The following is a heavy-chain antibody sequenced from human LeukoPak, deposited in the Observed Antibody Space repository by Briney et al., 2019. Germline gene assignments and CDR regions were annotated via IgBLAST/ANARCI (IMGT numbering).Heavy chain of an antibody. CDR2: IIPIFGTA. J-gene: IGHJ4*02. V-gene: IGHV1-69*05. Sequence: SVKVSCKASGGTFSSYAISWVRQAPGQGLEWMGGIIPIFGTANYAQKLQGRVTMTTDTSTSTAYMELRSLRSDDTAVYYCARDHDYGGKPATFDYWGQGTLVTVSS. D-gene: IGHD4-23*01. CDR3: ARDHDYGGKPATFDY. CDR1: GGTFSSYA.